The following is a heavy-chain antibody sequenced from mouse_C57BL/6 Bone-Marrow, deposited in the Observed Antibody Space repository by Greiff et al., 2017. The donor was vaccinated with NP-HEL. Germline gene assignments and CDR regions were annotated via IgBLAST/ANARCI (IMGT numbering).Heavy chain of an antibody. CDR2: ISGGGGNT. CDR3: ARRVAWFAY. J-gene: IGHJ3*01. D-gene: IGHD1-1*02. Sequence: EVHLVESGGGLVKPGGSLKLSCAASGFTFSSYTMSWVRQTPEKRLEWVATISGGGGNTYYPDSVKGRFTISRDNAKNTLYLQMSSLRSEDTALYYCARRVAWFAYWGQGTLVTVSA. CDR1: GFTFSSYT. V-gene: IGHV5-9*01.